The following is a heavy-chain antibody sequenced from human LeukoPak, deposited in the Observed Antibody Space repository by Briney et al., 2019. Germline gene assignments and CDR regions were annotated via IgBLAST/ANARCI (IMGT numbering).Heavy chain of an antibody. J-gene: IGHJ4*02. V-gene: IGHV3-21*01. CDR1: GFTFSSYS. Sequence: NPGGSLRLSCAASGFTFSSYSMNWVRQAPGKGLEWVSSISSSSSYIYYADSVKGRFTISRDNAKNSLYLHINSLRAEDTAVYYCVKDNPLDYWGQGTLVIVSS. CDR2: ISSSSSYI. D-gene: IGHD1-14*01. CDR3: VKDNPLDY.